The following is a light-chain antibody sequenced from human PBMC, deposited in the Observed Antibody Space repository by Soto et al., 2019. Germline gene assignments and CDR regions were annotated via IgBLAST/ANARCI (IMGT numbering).Light chain of an antibody. Sequence: EIVLTQSPGTLSLSPGEGATLSCRASQSVSSSYLAWYQQKPGQAPRLLIYGASSRATGIPDRFSGSGSGTDFTLTISRLEPEDFAVYYCKQYGSSPPITFGQGTRLEIK. V-gene: IGKV3-20*01. CDR2: GAS. CDR3: KQYGSSPPIT. CDR1: QSVSSSY. J-gene: IGKJ5*01.